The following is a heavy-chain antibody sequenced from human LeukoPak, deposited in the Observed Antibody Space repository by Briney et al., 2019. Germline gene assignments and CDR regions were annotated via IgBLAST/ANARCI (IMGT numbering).Heavy chain of an antibody. D-gene: IGHD6-19*01. CDR3: ARDIFTGYSSGWYREYYFDY. J-gene: IGHJ4*02. V-gene: IGHV1-18*01. Sequence: SVKVSCKASGYTFTSYGISWVRQAPGQGLEWMGWISAYNGNTNYAQKLQGRVTMTTDTSTSTAYMGLRSLRSDDTAVYYCARDIFTGYSSGWYREYYFDYWGQGTLVTVSS. CDR2: ISAYNGNT. CDR1: GYTFTSYG.